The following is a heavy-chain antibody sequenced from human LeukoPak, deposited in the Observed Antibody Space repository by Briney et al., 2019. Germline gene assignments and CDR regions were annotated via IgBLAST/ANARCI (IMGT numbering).Heavy chain of an antibody. CDR2: IYHSGST. Sequence: SETLPLTCAVSGYSISSGYYWGWIRQPPGKGLEWIGSIYHSGSTYYNPSLKSRVTISVDTSKNQFSLNLSSVSAADTAVYYCARNGYYWDAFDIWGQGTMVTVSS. CDR1: GYSISSGYY. J-gene: IGHJ3*02. CDR3: ARNGYYWDAFDI. V-gene: IGHV4-38-2*01. D-gene: IGHD4-17*01.